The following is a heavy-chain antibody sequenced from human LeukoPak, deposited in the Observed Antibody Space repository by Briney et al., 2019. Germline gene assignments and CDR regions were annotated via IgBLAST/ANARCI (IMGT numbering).Heavy chain of an antibody. CDR2: ISYDGSNK. CDR3: AKRMGPSIAATDLDY. J-gene: IGHJ4*02. D-gene: IGHD6-13*01. CDR1: GFAFSSYA. Sequence: GGSLRLSCAASGFAFSSYAMHWVRQGPGKGLEWVAVISYDGSNKYYVDSVKGRFTISRDNSKNTLYLQMNSLRGEDTAVYYCAKRMGPSIAATDLDYWGQGTLVTVSS. V-gene: IGHV3-30*18.